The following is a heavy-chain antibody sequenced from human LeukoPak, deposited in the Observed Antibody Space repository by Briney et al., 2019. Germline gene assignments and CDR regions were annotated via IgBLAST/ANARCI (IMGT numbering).Heavy chain of an antibody. V-gene: IGHV3-30*01. Sequence: GRSLRLSCAASGLTFSSYAMHWVRQAPGKGLEWVAVISYDGSNKYYADSVKGRFTISRDNSKNTLYLQMNSLRAEDTAVYYCARDGMGYPGYWGQGTLVTVSS. CDR3: ARDGMGYPGY. J-gene: IGHJ4*02. D-gene: IGHD5-12*01. CDR1: GLTFSSYA. CDR2: ISYDGSNK.